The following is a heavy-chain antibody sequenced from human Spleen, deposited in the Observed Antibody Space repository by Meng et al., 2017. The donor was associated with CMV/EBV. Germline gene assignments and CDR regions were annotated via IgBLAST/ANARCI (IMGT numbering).Heavy chain of an antibody. V-gene: IGHV3-30*04. J-gene: IGHJ3*02. CDR2: MSYDGSNK. Sequence: GESLKISCAASGFTFSSYAMHWVRQAPGKGLEWVAVMSYDGSNKYYAYPVKGRFTISRDTSKNTLYLQMNSLRAEDTAVYYCAIPVDQWVVLNAFDIWGQGTMVTVSS. CDR3: AIPVDQWVVLNAFDI. CDR1: GFTFSSYA. D-gene: IGHD6-19*01.